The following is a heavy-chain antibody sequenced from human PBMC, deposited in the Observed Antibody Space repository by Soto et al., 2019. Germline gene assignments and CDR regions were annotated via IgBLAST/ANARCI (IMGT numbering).Heavy chain of an antibody. J-gene: IGHJ3*02. D-gene: IGHD6-13*01. CDR2: ISGSGGST. CDR3: AKSEIAAAGIWAQPHGAFDS. Sequence: SCRACGLSSCSCAMYYVRQAPGKGLEWVSAISGSGGSTYYADSVKGQFTISRDNSKNTLYLQMNSLRAEDTAVYYCAKSEIAAAGIWAQPHGAFDSWGQGTMVTVSS. CDR1: GLSSCSCA. V-gene: IGHV3-23*01.